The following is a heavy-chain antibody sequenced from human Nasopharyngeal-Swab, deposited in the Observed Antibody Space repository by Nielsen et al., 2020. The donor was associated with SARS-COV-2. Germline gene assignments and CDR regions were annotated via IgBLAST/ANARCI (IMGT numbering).Heavy chain of an antibody. J-gene: IGHJ4*02. V-gene: IGHV3-15*01. D-gene: IGHD3-10*01. CDR1: GFTFSSYW. CDR3: TTRRLWLGELLMSDY. CDR2: IKSKTDGGTT. Sequence: GGSLRLSCAASGFTFSSYWMHWVRQAPGKGLEWVGRIKSKTDGGTTDYAAPVKGRFTISRDDSKNTLYLQMNSLKTEDTAVYYCTTRRLWLGELLMSDYWGQGTLVTVSS.